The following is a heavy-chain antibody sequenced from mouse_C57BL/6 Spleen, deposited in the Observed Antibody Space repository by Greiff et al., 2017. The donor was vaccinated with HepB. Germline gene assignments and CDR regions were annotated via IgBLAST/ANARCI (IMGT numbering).Heavy chain of an antibody. CDR2: IHPNSGST. CDR3: ARDLFPKRYAMDY. D-gene: IGHD6-1*01. J-gene: IGHJ4*01. CDR1: GYTFTSYW. V-gene: IGHV1-64*01. Sequence: VQLQQPGAELVKPGASVKLSCKASGYTFTSYWMHWVKQRPGQGLEWIGMIHPNSGSTNYNEKFKSKATLTVDKSSSTAYMQLSSLTSEDSAVYYCARDLFPKRYAMDYWGQGTSVTVSS.